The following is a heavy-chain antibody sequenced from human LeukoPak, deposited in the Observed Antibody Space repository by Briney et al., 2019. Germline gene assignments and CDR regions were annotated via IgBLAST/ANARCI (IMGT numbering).Heavy chain of an antibody. J-gene: IGHJ4*02. Sequence: PSETLSLTCTVSGGSISSYYWSWLRQPPGKGLEWLGYIYYSGSTNYNPSLKSRVTISVDTSKNQFSLKLSSATAADTVVYYCARGGRWLQYEYWGQGTLVTVSS. D-gene: IGHD5-24*01. CDR2: IYYSGST. CDR3: ARGGRWLQYEY. V-gene: IGHV4-59*01. CDR1: GGSISSYY.